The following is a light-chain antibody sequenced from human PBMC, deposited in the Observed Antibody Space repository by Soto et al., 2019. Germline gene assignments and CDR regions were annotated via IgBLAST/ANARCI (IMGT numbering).Light chain of an antibody. J-gene: IGLJ1*01. CDR2: EVS. CDR1: SSDVGGYNY. CDR3: SSYTSSSPYV. V-gene: IGLV2-14*01. Sequence: LTQPASVSGSPGQSITISCTGTSSDVGGYNYVSWYQQHPGKAPKLMIYEVSNRPSGVSNRFSGSKSGNTASLTISGLQAEDEADYYCSSYTSSSPYVFGTATKVTVL.